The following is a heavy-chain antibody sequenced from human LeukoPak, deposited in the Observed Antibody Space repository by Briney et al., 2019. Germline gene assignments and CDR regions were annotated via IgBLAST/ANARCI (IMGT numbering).Heavy chain of an antibody. CDR2: IIPIFGTA. D-gene: IGHD1-1*01. CDR1: GGTFSSYA. Sequence: SVKVSCKASGGTFSSYAISWVRQAPGQGLEWMGGIIPIFGTANYAQRFQGRVTITADKSTSTAYMELSSLRSEDTAVYYCAREPERRHYYYYMDVWGKGTTVTVSS. CDR3: AREPERRHYYYYMDV. J-gene: IGHJ6*03. V-gene: IGHV1-69*06.